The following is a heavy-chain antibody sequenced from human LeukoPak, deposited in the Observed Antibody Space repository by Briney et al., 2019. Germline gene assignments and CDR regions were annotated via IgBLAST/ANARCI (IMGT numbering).Heavy chain of an antibody. J-gene: IGHJ4*02. D-gene: IGHD3-10*01. CDR3: ARSSPYFGSIAY. V-gene: IGHV3-30*04. CDR2: ISYGGSNK. CDR1: GFTFSSFA. Sequence: GGSLRLSCAASGFTFSSFAMHWVRQAPGKGLEWVAAISYGGSNKYYADSVKGRFTISRDNSKNTLYLQMNSLRAEDTAFYYCARSSPYFGSIAYWGQGTLVTVSS.